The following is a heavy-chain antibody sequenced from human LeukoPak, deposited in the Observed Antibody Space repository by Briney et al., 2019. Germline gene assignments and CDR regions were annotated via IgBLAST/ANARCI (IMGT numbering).Heavy chain of an antibody. Sequence: GGSLRLSCAASGFTFSSYTKNWVRQAPGKGLEWVSSISSDSSYIHHADSVKGRFTISRDNAKNSLHLQMNGLRVEDTAVYYCARARYCAGTSCYGIDYWGQGTLVTVSS. D-gene: IGHD2-2*01. CDR2: ISSDSSYI. CDR3: ARARYCAGTSCYGIDY. J-gene: IGHJ4*02. V-gene: IGHV3-21*01. CDR1: GFTFSSYT.